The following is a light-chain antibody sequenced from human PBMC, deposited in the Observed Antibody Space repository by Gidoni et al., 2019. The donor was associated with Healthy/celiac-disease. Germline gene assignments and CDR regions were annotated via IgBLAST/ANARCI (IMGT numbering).Light chain of an antibody. V-gene: IGKV3-11*01. CDR2: DAY. CDR3: QQRSNWPLT. Sequence: EIVLTQSPATLSSSPGERATLSCRASQSVSSYLAWYQQKPGQAPRLLIYDAYNRATGIPARFSGSGSGTDFTLTISSLEPEDVAVYYCQQRSNWPLTFGGGTKVEIK. CDR1: QSVSSY. J-gene: IGKJ4*01.